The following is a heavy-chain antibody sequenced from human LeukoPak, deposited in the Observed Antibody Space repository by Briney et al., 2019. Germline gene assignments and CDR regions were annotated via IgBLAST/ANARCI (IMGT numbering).Heavy chain of an antibody. J-gene: IGHJ4*02. CDR2: ISTTGSYK. CDR3: ARIGAGSSRDY. Sequence: GGSLRLSCATSGFTFTDYSMNWVRQAPGKGLEWVSSISTTGSYKYYADSLKGRFTISRDNAKNSLYLQMNSLRAEDTAVYYCARIGAGSSRDYWGQGTLVTVSS. CDR1: GFTFTDYS. D-gene: IGHD6-13*01. V-gene: IGHV3-21*01.